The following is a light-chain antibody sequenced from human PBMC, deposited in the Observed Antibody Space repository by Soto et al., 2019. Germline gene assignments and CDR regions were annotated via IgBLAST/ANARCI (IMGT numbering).Light chain of an antibody. CDR3: QKYNSAPYT. V-gene: IGKV1-27*01. J-gene: IGKJ2*01. CDR1: LDIGNY. CDR2: AAS. Sequence: DIQMTQSPSSLSASVGDRVTITCRASLDIGNYLAWYQQKPGKVPKLLIYAASTLHSGVPSRFSGSGSGTDFTLTISSLQPEDVATYYGQKYNSAPYTFGPGTKLEIK.